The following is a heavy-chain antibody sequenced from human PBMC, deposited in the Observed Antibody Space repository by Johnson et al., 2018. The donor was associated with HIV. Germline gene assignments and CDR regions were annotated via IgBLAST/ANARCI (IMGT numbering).Heavy chain of an antibody. J-gene: IGHJ3*02. Sequence: QMQLVESGGGLVQPGGSLRLSCVGSGFTFSSYAMHWVRQAPGKGLEWVAVISYDGSNQYYADSVKGRFTISRDNSKNTLYLQMNSLRAEDTAVYYCAKDRGDGVAARRRSAFDIWGQGTMVTVSS. CDR3: AKDRGDGVAARRRSAFDI. CDR1: GFTFSSYA. D-gene: IGHD6-6*01. CDR2: ISYDGSNQ. V-gene: IGHV3-30-3*01.